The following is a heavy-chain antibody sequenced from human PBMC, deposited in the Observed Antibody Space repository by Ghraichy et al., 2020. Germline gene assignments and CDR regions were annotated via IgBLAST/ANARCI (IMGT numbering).Heavy chain of an antibody. V-gene: IGHV3-23*01. CDR3: AKDLPSGWSSPDYYYYYMDV. CDR2: ISGSGGST. Sequence: GESLNISCAASGFTFSSYAMSWVRQAPGKGLEWVSAISGSGGSTYYADSVKGRFTISRDNSKNTLYLQMNSLRAEDTAVYYCAKDLPSGWSSPDYYYYYMDVWGKGTTVTVSS. J-gene: IGHJ6*03. D-gene: IGHD1-26*01. CDR1: GFTFSSYA.